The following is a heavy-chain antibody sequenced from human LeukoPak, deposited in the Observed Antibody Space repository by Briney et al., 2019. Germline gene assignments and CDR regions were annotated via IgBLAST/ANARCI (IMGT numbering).Heavy chain of an antibody. V-gene: IGHV3-13*04. CDR1: GFTFSSYD. J-gene: IGHJ4*02. CDR2: IGTAGDT. D-gene: IGHD5-18*01. Sequence: GSLRLSCAASGFTFSSYDMHWVRQATGKGLEWVSAIGTAGDTYYPGSVKGRFTISRENAKNSLYLQMNSLRAGDTAVYYCARGRATAMVTPYFDYWGQGTLVTVSS. CDR3: ARGRATAMVTPYFDY.